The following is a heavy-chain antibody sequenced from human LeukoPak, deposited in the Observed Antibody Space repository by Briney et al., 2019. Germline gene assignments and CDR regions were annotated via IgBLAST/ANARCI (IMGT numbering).Heavy chain of an antibody. Sequence: GASVKVSCKASGYTFTGYYMHWVRQAPGQGLEWMGWINPNSGGTNYAQKFQGRVTMTRDTSISTAYMELSRLRSDDTAVYYCASSSTVGCFGNFDYWGQGTLVTVSS. J-gene: IGHJ4*02. CDR2: INPNSGGT. D-gene: IGHD4-23*01. CDR1: GYTFTGYY. CDR3: ASSSTVGCFGNFDY. V-gene: IGHV1-2*02.